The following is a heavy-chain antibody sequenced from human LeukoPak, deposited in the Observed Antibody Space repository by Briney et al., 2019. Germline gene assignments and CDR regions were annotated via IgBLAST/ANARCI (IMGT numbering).Heavy chain of an antibody. V-gene: IGHV3-21*01. D-gene: IGHD5-24*01. CDR2: ISSSSSYI. CDR3: ARDRGGYNFDCMDV. Sequence: GGSLRLSCAASGFTFSSYSMNWVRQAPGKGLEWVSSISSSSSYIYYADSVKGRFTNSRDNAKNSLYLQMNSLRAEDTAVYYCARDRGGYNFDCMDVWGKGTTVTVSS. CDR1: GFTFSSYS. J-gene: IGHJ6*03.